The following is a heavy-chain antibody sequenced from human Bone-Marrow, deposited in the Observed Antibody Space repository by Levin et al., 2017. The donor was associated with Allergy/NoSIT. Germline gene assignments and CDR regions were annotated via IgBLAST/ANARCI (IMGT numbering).Heavy chain of an antibody. CDR3: AKTYDILTGYYYYGMDV. J-gene: IGHJ6*02. V-gene: IGHV3-23*01. CDR1: GITFNSYA. D-gene: IGHD3-9*01. CDR2: ITGSGSAT. Sequence: GESLKISCAVSGITFNSYAMSWVRQAPGKGLEWVSTITGSGSATYYADSVKGRFTIFRDNSKNMLYLQMNSLRVEDTAVYYCAKTYDILTGYYYYGMDVWGQGATVTVSS.